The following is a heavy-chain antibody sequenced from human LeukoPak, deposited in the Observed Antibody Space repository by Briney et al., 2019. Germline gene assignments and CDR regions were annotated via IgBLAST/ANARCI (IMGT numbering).Heavy chain of an antibody. Sequence: VASVKVSCKASGGTFSSYAISWVRQAPGQGLEWMGGIIPIFGTANYAQKFQGRVTITADESTSTAYMELSSLRSEDTVVYYCASFKDQRATWLGGYFDYWGQGTLVTVSS. J-gene: IGHJ4*02. CDR2: IIPIFGTA. V-gene: IGHV1-69*01. CDR1: GGTFSSYA. D-gene: IGHD6-19*01. CDR3: ASFKDQRATWLGGYFDY.